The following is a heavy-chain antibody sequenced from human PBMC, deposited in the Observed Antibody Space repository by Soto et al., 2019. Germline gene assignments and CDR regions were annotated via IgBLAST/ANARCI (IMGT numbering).Heavy chain of an antibody. CDR1: GFTFSSYS. J-gene: IGHJ6*02. D-gene: IGHD3-3*01. Sequence: GGSLRLSCAASGFTFSSYSMNWVRQAPGKGLEWVSYISSSSSTIYYADSVKGRFTISRDNAKNSLYLQMNSLRDEDTAVYYCARGRDYDFWSGYPYGMDVWGQGTTVTVSS. CDR2: ISSSSSTI. V-gene: IGHV3-48*02. CDR3: ARGRDYDFWSGYPYGMDV.